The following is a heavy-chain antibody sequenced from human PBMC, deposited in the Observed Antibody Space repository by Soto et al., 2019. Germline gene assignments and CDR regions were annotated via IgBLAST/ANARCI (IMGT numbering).Heavy chain of an antibody. CDR2: IKQDGSEK. Sequence: EVQLVESGGGLVQPGGSLRLSCAASGFTFSSYWMSWVRQAPGKGLEWVANIKQDGSEKYYADSVKGRFTISRDNSKNTLYLQMNSLRAEDTAVYYCAREGDSSGYYSGDGYFDYWGQGTLVTVSS. D-gene: IGHD3-22*01. CDR3: AREGDSSGYYSGDGYFDY. J-gene: IGHJ4*02. CDR1: GFTFSSYW. V-gene: IGHV3-7*01.